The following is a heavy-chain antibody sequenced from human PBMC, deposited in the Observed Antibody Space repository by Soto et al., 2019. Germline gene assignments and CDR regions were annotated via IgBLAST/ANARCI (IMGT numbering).Heavy chain of an antibody. CDR3: ARDRYYDSSGYYTDAFDI. D-gene: IGHD3-22*01. Sequence: EVQLVESGGGLVQPGGSLRLSCAASGFTFISYSMTWVRQAPGKGLEWVSYIDTSSRTKFYADSVKGRFTISRDNAKNSLFLQMNRLSDEDTAVYYCARDRYYDSSGYYTDAFDIWGQGTMVTVSS. CDR2: IDTSSRTK. V-gene: IGHV3-48*02. J-gene: IGHJ3*02. CDR1: GFTFISYS.